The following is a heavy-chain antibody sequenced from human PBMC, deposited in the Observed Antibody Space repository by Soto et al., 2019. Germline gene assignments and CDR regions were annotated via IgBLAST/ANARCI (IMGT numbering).Heavy chain of an antibody. Sequence: SETLSLTCTVSGGSIRSNSYYWGWIRQPPGKGLEWIGSIYYSGSTYYNPSLKSRVTISVDTSKNQFSLNLNSVTAADTAVYYCASSNIDAAGLYYYGMDVWGRGTTVTVSS. J-gene: IGHJ6*02. CDR1: GGSIRSNSYY. CDR2: IYYSGST. CDR3: ASSNIDAAGLYYYGMDV. V-gene: IGHV4-39*07. D-gene: IGHD6-13*01.